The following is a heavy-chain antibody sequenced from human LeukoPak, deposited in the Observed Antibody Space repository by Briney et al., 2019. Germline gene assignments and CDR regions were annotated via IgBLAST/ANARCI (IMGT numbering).Heavy chain of an antibody. J-gene: IGHJ5*02. CDR3: ARGPRANHFKWFDP. Sequence: PGGSLRLSCAASGFTFSNYSMNWVRQAPGKGLEWVSSISSRSNYIYYADSVKGRFTISRDNAKNSLYLQMNSLRAEDTAVYYCARGPRANHFKWFDPWGQGTLVTVSS. V-gene: IGHV3-21*01. D-gene: IGHD1-26*01. CDR1: GFTFSNYS. CDR2: ISSRSNYI.